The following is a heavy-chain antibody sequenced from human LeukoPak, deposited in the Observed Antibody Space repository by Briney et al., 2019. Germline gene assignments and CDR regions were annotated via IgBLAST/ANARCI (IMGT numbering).Heavy chain of an antibody. CDR1: GYTFTSYA. J-gene: IGHJ4*02. Sequence: ASVKVSCKASGYTFTSYAMHWVRPAPGQRLEWMGWINPGNGNTKYSQKFQGRVTITRDTSASTAYMELSSLRSEDMAVYYCARDRGDYYDWSGFSYYFDYWGQGTLVTVSS. CDR3: ARDRGDYYDWSGFSYYFDY. D-gene: IGHD3-22*01. V-gene: IGHV1-3*03. CDR2: INPGNGNT.